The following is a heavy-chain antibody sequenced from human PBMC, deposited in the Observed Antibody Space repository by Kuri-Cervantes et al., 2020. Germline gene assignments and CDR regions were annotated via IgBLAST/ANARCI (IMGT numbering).Heavy chain of an antibody. Sequence: GGSLRLSCTASGFTFSTYWMHWVRQAPGKGLVWVSRIYSDTTNYANSVEGRFTISRDNAKNTLDLQMNSLRAEDTAVYYCARGFDTNAFDIWGQGTMVTVSS. V-gene: IGHV3-74*01. CDR2: IYSDTT. CDR1: GFTFSTYW. J-gene: IGHJ3*02. CDR3: ARGFDTNAFDI. D-gene: IGHD3-9*01.